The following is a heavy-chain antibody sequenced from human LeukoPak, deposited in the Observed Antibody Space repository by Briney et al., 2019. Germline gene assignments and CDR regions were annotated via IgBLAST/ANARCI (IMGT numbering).Heavy chain of an antibody. J-gene: IGHJ2*01. Sequence: SETLSLTCTVSGGSISSSRFYWAWIRQPPGKGLEWIGTIYYSGSTYYNPSLKSRVTISAATSKNQFSLNLSSVTAADTGVYYCARYVASDLRIVVVTSDWYFDLWGRGTLVTVSS. CDR3: ARYVASDLRIVVVTSDWYFDL. CDR2: IYYSGST. CDR1: GGSISSSRFY. V-gene: IGHV4-39*01. D-gene: IGHD2-21*02.